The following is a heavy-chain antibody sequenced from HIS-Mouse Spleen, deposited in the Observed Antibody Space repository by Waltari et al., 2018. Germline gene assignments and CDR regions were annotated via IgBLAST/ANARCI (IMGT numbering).Heavy chain of an antibody. CDR2: IYYSGST. D-gene: IGHD6-13*01. CDR3: AREIPYSSSWYDWYFDL. Sequence: QLQLQESGPGLVKPSETLSLTCPVSGGSLRSSSYYWGWTRQPPGKGLEWIGSIYYSGSTYYNPSLKSRVTISVDTSKNQFSLKLSSVTAADTVVYYCAREIPYSSSWYDWYFDLWGRGTLVTVSS. CDR1: GGSLRSSSYY. V-gene: IGHV4-39*07. J-gene: IGHJ2*01.